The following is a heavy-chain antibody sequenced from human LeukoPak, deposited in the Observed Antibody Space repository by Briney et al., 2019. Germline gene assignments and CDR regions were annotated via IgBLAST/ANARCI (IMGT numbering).Heavy chain of an antibody. CDR1: GFTFSRYA. CDR3: ARAADDYFFDY. J-gene: IGHJ4*02. CDR2: ICGSGTST. D-gene: IGHD4/OR15-4a*01. V-gene: IGHV3-23*01. Sequence: GSLTLSCAVSGFTFSRYAMSWVGRAPGKGLEWVSGICGSGTSTFYADSVRGRFTISRDNFKNTLYLQMNRLRAEDTAVYYCARAADDYFFDYWGQR.